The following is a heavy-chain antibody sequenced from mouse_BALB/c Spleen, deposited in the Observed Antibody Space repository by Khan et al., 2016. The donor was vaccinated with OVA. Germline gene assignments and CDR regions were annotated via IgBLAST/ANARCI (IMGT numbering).Heavy chain of an antibody. Sequence: VQLQQSGPELVRPGASVKISCKASGYSFTGYFMNWVMQSHGKSLEWIGRINPHNGETFYNQRFKDKATLTVDESSSTAYMELRSLASEDSAVYYCTRIYRSDFDYWGQGTTLTVSS. D-gene: IGHD1-1*01. V-gene: IGHV1-20*02. CDR1: GYSFTGYF. CDR3: TRIYRSDFDY. J-gene: IGHJ2*01. CDR2: INPHNGET.